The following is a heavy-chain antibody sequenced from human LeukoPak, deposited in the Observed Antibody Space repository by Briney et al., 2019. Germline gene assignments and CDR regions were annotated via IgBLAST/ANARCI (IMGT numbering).Heavy chain of an antibody. CDR3: ARGRIAVAGRFDY. CDR2: IVVGSGNT. J-gene: IGHJ4*02. V-gene: IGHV1-58*01. CDR1: GFTFTSSA. Sequence: GTSVKVSCKASGFTFTSSAVQWVRQARGQRLEWIGWIVVGSGNTNYAQKFQERVTITRDMSTSTAYMELSSLRSEDTAVYYCARGRIAVAGRFDYWGQGTLVTVSS. D-gene: IGHD6-19*01.